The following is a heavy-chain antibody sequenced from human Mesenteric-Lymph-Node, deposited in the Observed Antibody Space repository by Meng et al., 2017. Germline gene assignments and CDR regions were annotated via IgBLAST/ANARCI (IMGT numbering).Heavy chain of an antibody. V-gene: IGHV7-4-1*02. CDR3: ARREAGLGELLKY. CDR1: GYTFTSYA. Sequence: QVQLVHAGAELKKPGAAVKGSRKASGYTFTSYAMNWVRQAPGQGLEWMGWINTNTGNPTSAQGFTGRFVFSLDTSVSTAYLQISSLKTEDTAVYYCARREAGLGELLKYWGQGTLVTVSS. D-gene: IGHD3-10*01. CDR2: INTNTGNP. J-gene: IGHJ4*02.